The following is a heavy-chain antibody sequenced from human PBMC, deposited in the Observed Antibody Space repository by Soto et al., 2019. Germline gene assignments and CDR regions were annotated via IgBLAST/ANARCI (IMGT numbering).Heavy chain of an antibody. V-gene: IGHV3-53*01. Sequence: EVQLVESGGGLIQPGGSLRLSCVASVFSVSNNYMSWVRQATGKGLEWVSVIYSDGSTYYADSVKGRFTISRDNSRNTVYLQTNSLRAEDTAVYYCARGGGVAVRPHYYYYGMDVWGQGTTVTVSS. D-gene: IGHD6-6*01. J-gene: IGHJ6*02. CDR2: IYSDGST. CDR3: ARGGGVAVRPHYYYYGMDV. CDR1: VFSVSNNY.